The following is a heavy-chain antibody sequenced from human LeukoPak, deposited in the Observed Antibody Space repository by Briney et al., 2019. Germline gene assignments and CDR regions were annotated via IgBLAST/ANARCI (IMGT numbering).Heavy chain of an antibody. CDR3: ARDLLGYCSSTSCYGTHNWFDP. CDR2: IYTSGST. V-gene: IGHV4-4*07. D-gene: IGHD2-2*01. J-gene: IGHJ5*02. Sequence: KPSETLSLTCTVSGGSISSYYWSWIRQPAGKGLEWIGRIYTSGSTNYNPSLKSRVTMSVDTSKNQFSLKLSSVTAADTAVYHCARDLLGYCSSTSCYGTHNWFDPWGQGTLVTVSS. CDR1: GGSISSYY.